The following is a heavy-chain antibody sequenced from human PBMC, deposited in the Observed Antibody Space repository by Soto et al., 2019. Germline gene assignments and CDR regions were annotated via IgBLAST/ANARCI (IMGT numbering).Heavy chain of an antibody. CDR3: ARNGDCTRPGCIVGWFDP. CDR1: GGSISSGPYS. V-gene: IGHV4-39*01. D-gene: IGHD2-8*01. Sequence: SETLSLTCTVSGGSISSGPYSWGWIRQPPGKGLEWIGTFHYSGSTYYSPSLESRVTISVDTSKNQFSLKVSSVTAADTAVYYCARNGDCTRPGCIVGWFDPWGPGTLVTVSS. J-gene: IGHJ5*02. CDR2: FHYSGST.